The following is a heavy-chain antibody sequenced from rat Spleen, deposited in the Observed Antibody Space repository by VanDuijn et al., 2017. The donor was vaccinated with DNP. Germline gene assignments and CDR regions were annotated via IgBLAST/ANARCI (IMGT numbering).Heavy chain of an antibody. V-gene: IGHV5-20*01. CDR1: GFTFSDYN. CDR3: TTLNSGTYDS. Sequence: EVRLMESGGDLVQPGRSLKLSCAASGFTFSDYNMAWVRQPPKKGLEWVASISYDGGNTYYRDSVKGRFTISRDNAKSSLYLHMDSLRSEDTATYYCTTLNSGTYDSWGQGVMVTVSS. D-gene: IGHD1-3*01. CDR2: ISYDGGNT. J-gene: IGHJ2*01.